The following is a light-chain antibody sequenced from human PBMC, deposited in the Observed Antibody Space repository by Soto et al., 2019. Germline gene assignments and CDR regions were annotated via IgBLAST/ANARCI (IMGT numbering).Light chain of an antibody. CDR2: AAD. CDR1: QSISSY. Sequence: DIQMTQSPSSLSASVGDRVTITCRASQSISSYLNWYQQKPGKAPKLLIYAADRLQRRVSSRFSGSGHATDFTLNISSLQPDDVAIYYCYQRYSTSSTFGQGTKVAI. CDR3: YQRYSTSST. V-gene: IGKV1-39*01. J-gene: IGKJ1*01.